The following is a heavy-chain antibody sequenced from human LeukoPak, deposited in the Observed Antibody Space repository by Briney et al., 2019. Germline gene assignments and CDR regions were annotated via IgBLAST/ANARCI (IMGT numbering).Heavy chain of an antibody. CDR2: ISGSGGST. Sequence: GGSLRLSCAASGFTFSSYAMSWVRQAPGKGLEWVSAISGSGGSTYYADSVKGRFTISRDKSKNTLYLQMNRLRAEDTAVYYCAKEGRSSHFYYCMDVWGQGTTVTVSS. CDR3: AKEGRSSHFYYCMDV. J-gene: IGHJ6*02. D-gene: IGHD3-16*02. CDR1: GFTFSSYA. V-gene: IGHV3-23*01.